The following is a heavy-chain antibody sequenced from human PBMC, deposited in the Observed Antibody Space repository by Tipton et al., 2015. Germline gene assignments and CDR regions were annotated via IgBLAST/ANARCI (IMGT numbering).Heavy chain of an antibody. CDR1: GDTFSRYA. CDR3: ARDVMITFGGVMDV. Sequence: QSGAEVKKPGSSVKVSCKASGDTFSRYAISWVRQAPGQGLEWMGGTVPILGTAHYGQKFQGRVTITADESTSTAYMELSSLRSEDTAVYYCARDVMITFGGVMDVWGQGTTVTVSS. J-gene: IGHJ6*02. V-gene: IGHV1-69*01. CDR2: TVPILGTA. D-gene: IGHD3-16*01.